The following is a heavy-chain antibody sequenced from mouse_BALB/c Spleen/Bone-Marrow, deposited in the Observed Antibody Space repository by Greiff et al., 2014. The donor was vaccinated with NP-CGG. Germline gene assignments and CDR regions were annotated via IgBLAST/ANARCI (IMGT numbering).Heavy chain of an antibody. Sequence: VQLQQSGAELMKPGASVKISCKATGYTFSSYWIEWVKQRPGHGLEWIGEILPGSGSTNYNEKFKGKSTFTADTSSNTASLQHSSLTSEDSAVYYCGRDWAPFAYWGQGTLVTVSA. CDR1: GYTFSSYW. CDR2: ILPGSGST. D-gene: IGHD4-1*01. CDR3: GRDWAPFAY. V-gene: IGHV1-9*01. J-gene: IGHJ3*01.